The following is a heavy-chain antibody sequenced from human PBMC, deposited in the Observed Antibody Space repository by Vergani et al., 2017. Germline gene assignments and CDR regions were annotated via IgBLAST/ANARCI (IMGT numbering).Heavy chain of an antibody. CDR2: INHSGST. CDR3: ARGIAARLYYYYYMDV. J-gene: IGHJ6*03. Sequence: QVQLQQWGAGLLKPSETLSLTCAVYGGSFSGYYWSWIRQPPGKGLEWIGEINHSGSTNYNPSLKSRVTISVDTSKNQFSLKLSSVTAADTAVYYCARGIAARLYYYYYMDVWGKGTTVTVSS. V-gene: IGHV4-34*01. D-gene: IGHD6-6*01. CDR1: GGSFSGYY.